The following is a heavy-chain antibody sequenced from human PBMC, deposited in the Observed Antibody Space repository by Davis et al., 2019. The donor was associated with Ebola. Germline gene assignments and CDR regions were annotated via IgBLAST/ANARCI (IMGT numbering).Heavy chain of an antibody. CDR3: ARPHSSGYYYHDAFDI. V-gene: IGHV4-34*01. CDR1: GGSSSGYY. CDR2: INHIGGT. D-gene: IGHD3-22*01. J-gene: IGHJ3*02. Sequence: SETLSPTCALHGGSSSGYYWSWIPQPPGKGLSWIGEINHIGGTNYNPSLKSRVTISVDTSKNQFSMKLSSVTAADTAVYYCARPHSSGYYYHDAFDIWGQGTMVTVSS.